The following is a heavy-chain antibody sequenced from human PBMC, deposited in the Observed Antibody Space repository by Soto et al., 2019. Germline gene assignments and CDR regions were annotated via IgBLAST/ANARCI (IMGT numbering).Heavy chain of an antibody. J-gene: IGHJ3*01. CDR3: AKEKTVTDSGYDAFDV. CDR1: DFTFSDYS. CDR2: IDPTSDYT. Sequence: PGGSLRLSCAGSDFTFSDYSMTWVRQAPGKGLEWVASIDPTSDYTYYADSVKGRFTISRDNAKNSLYLQMNRLRVEDTAVYFCAKEKTVTDSGYDAFDVWGQGTMVTVSS. V-gene: IGHV3-21*01. D-gene: IGHD5-12*01.